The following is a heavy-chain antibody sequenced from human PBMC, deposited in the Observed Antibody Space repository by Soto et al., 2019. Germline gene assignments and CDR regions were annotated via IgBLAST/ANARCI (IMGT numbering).Heavy chain of an antibody. Sequence: ASVKVSCKASGYTFTNYYVQWVRQAPGQGLEWMGVIHPDGGHTTYSQKFQDRVTMTRDTFTSTIYMELRSLRSDDTAVYYCARDNRAYYDFWSGYYTSGNWFDPWGQGTLVTVSS. J-gene: IGHJ5*02. CDR3: ARDNRAYYDFWSGYYTSGNWFDP. V-gene: IGHV1-46*01. CDR1: GYTFTNYY. D-gene: IGHD3-3*01. CDR2: IHPDGGHT.